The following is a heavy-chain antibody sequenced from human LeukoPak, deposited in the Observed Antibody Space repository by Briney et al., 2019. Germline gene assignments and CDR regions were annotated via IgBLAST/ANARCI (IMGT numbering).Heavy chain of an antibody. CDR1: GFTFSSYE. CDR3: AREHYGSGNDY. D-gene: IGHD3-10*01. Sequence: GGSLRLSCVASGFTFSSYEMNWVRQAPGKGLEWVAVIWYDGSNKYYADSVKGRFTISRDNSKNTLYLQMNSLRAEDTAVYYCAREHYGSGNDYWGQGTLVTVSS. V-gene: IGHV3-33*08. J-gene: IGHJ4*02. CDR2: IWYDGSNK.